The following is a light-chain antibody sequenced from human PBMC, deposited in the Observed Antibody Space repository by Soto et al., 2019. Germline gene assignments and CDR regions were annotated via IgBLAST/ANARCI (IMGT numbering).Light chain of an antibody. CDR1: RTISDNY. CDR2: GAS. Sequence: EIVLTQSPGTLSLSPGDRANLPSMARRTISDNYLAWYQQKAGQAPRLVIYGASSRATGIPDRFSASGSGTDFSLTISRLEPEDFAVYYCQQYSMAPLTFGQGTKVDIK. CDR3: QQYSMAPLT. J-gene: IGKJ1*01. V-gene: IGKV3-20*01.